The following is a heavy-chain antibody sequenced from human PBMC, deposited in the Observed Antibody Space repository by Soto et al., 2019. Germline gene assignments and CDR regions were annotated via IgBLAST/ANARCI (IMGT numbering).Heavy chain of an antibody. V-gene: IGHV3-23*01. D-gene: IGHD2-15*01. CDR1: GFTFSSYA. J-gene: IGHJ4*02. Sequence: EVQLLESGGGLVQPGGSLRLSCAASGFTFSSYAMSWVRQAPGKGLECVSTIRGSGGSTYYADSVKGRFTISRDYSKNTLSLQMNSLRAEDTAVYYCAKGGGNGADYFDYWGQGTLVTVSS. CDR3: AKGGGNGADYFDY. CDR2: IRGSGGST.